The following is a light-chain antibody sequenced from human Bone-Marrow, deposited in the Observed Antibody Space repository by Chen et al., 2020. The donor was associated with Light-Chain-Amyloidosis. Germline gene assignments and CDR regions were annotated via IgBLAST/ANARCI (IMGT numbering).Light chain of an antibody. CDR2: GAS. CDR3: QQYNNWPGT. Sequence: EIVMKQSPATLSVSPGERATLSCRASQSVNTNLAWYQQKPGQGPRLLIYGASTRATGIPARFSASGSGTELTLTISSLQSEDFAVYYCQQYNNWPGTFGQGTKVEIK. CDR1: QSVNTN. V-gene: IGKV3-15*01. J-gene: IGKJ1*01.